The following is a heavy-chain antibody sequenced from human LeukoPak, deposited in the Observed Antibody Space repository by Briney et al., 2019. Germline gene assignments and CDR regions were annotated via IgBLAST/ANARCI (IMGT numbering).Heavy chain of an antibody. J-gene: IGHJ4*02. CDR3: ASARELRFLEWFSN. Sequence: GGSLRLSCAASGFTFSSYGMHWVRQAPGKGLEWVAFIRYDGSNKYYADSVKGRFTISRDNSKNTLYLQMNSLRAEDTAVYYCASARELRFLEWFSNWGQGTLVIVSS. CDR1: GFTFSSYG. CDR2: IRYDGSNK. V-gene: IGHV3-30*02. D-gene: IGHD3-3*01.